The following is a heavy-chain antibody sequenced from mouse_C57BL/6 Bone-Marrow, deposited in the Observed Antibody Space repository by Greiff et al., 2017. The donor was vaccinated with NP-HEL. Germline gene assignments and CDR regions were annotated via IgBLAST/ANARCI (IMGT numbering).Heavy chain of an antibody. CDR3: ARGAY. Sequence: QVQLQQSGAELVKPGASVKISCKASGYEFSNYWMNWVQQRPGKGLEWIGQIYPGDGDTNSNGKFKDKATLTADKSSSTAYMQLSRLTSEDSAVYFCARGAYWGQGTLVTVSA. J-gene: IGHJ3*01. CDR1: GYEFSNYW. V-gene: IGHV1-80*01. CDR2: IYPGDGDT.